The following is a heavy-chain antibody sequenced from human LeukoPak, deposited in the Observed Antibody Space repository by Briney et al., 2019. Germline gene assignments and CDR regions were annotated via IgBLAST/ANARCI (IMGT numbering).Heavy chain of an antibody. CDR2: VCGNASRT. Sequence: PGGSLRLSCAASGFTFSSFAMTWVRQAPGKGLEWVSIVCGNASRTDYADSVKGQFTISRDNLKNTLYLQMNGLREVSTPVYNTAKKSGPPVGVVCHNSYTMDARGRWTTVTVS. J-gene: IGHJ6*03. CDR3: AKKSGPPVGVVCHNSYTMDA. CDR1: GFTFSSFA. D-gene: IGHD2-8*02. V-gene: IGHV3-23*01.